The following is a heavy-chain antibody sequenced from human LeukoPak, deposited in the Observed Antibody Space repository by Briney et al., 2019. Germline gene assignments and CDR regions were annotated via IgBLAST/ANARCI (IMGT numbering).Heavy chain of an antibody. CDR1: GFTFSSYW. V-gene: IGHV3-7*03. D-gene: IGHD3-9*01. CDR3: AKARAAILSGPYYFDY. J-gene: IGHJ4*02. Sequence: GGSLRLSCAASGFTFSSYWMSWVRQAPGKGLEWVANIKEDGSGTYYVDSVKGRFTFSRDNSKNTLYLQMNSLRAEDTAVYYCAKARAAILSGPYYFDYWGQGTLVTVSS. CDR2: IKEDGSGT.